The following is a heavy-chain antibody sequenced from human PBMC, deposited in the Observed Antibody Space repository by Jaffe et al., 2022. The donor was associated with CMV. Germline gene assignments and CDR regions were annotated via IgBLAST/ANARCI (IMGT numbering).Heavy chain of an antibody. CDR1: GDSISSDKW. J-gene: IGHJ5*02. V-gene: IGHV4-4*02. Sequence: QVQLQESGPGLVKPSGTLSLTCAVSGDSISSDKWWSWVRLPPGKGLEWIGEIYHSGSTNYNPSLASRATISVDKSKNQFSLKLNSVTAADTATYYCARVLRCTGGICYNWFDPWGQGTLVTVSS. D-gene: IGHD2-15*01. CDR3: ARVLRCTGGICYNWFDP. CDR2: IYHSGST.